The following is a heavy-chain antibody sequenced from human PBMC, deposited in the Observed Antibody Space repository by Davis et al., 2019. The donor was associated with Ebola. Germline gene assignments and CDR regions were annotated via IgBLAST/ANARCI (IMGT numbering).Heavy chain of an antibody. D-gene: IGHD5-18*01. CDR3: AREFADTAVGYYYYTDV. V-gene: IGHV3-30-3*01. CDR2: ISYDGSNK. J-gene: IGHJ6*03. Sequence: GESLKISCAASGFTFSSYAIHWVRQAPGKGLQWVAVISYDGSNKYYADSVKGRFTISRDNSKNTLYLQMNSLRPEDTAVYYCAREFADTAVGYYYYTDVWGKGTTVTVSS. CDR1: GFTFSSYA.